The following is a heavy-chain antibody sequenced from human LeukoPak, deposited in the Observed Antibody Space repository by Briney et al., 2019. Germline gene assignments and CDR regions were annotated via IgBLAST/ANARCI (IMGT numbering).Heavy chain of an antibody. V-gene: IGHV3-7*01. D-gene: IGHD6-13*01. CDR1: GFTFRTYW. J-gene: IGHJ3*02. Sequence: GGSLRLSCAASGFTFRTYWMTWVRQAPGKGREWVANIKQDGSERYYVDSVKGRFTISRDNAKNSLHLQMNSLRVEDTAVYYCARERSSWFAFDMWGQGTMVSVS. CDR3: ARERSSWFAFDM. CDR2: IKQDGSER.